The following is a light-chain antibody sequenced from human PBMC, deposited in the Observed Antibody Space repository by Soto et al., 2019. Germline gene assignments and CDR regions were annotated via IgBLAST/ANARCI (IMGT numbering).Light chain of an antibody. CDR1: QTIGTW. V-gene: IGKV1-5*03. CDR2: KAS. Sequence: DIQMTQSPSTLSASAGDTVTITCRASQTIGTWLAWYQQKPAKAPKLLIYKASTLESGVPSRFSGSGSGTEFTLTISSLQADDFATYYCQQYNDLSTFGGGTKVDIK. CDR3: QQYNDLST. J-gene: IGKJ4*01.